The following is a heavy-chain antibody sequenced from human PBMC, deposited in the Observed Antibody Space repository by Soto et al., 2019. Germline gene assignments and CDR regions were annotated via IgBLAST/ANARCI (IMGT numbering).Heavy chain of an antibody. Sequence: EVQVVESGGGLVQPGGSLRLSCAASGFTFSSNSMNWVRQAPGKGLEWISYISSSSSTIYADSVKGRITISRDNAKNTLYLQMNSLRDEDTAVYYCARVIGSGHLTSDLWGQGTLVTVSS. CDR2: ISSSSSTI. D-gene: IGHD3-3*01. J-gene: IGHJ1*01. CDR1: GFTFSSNS. CDR3: ARVIGSGHLTSDL. V-gene: IGHV3-48*02.